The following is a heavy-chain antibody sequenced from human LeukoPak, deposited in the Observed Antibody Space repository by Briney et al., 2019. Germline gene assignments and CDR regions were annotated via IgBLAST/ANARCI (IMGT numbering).Heavy chain of an antibody. CDR2: IYYSGST. D-gene: IGHD3-3*01. Sequence: SETLSLTCTVSGGSISSSSYYWCWIRQPPGNGLEWIGSIYYSGSTYYNPSLKSRVTISVDTSKNQFSLKLSSVTAADTAVYYCARHSEWLPFDYWGQGTLVTVSS. CDR1: GGSISSSSYY. V-gene: IGHV4-39*01. J-gene: IGHJ4*02. CDR3: ARHSEWLPFDY.